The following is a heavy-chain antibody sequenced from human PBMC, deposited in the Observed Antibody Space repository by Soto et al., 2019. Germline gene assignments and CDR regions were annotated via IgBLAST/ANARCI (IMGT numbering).Heavy chain of an antibody. CDR3: ARVGSSGWIDY. J-gene: IGHJ4*02. CDR1: GFTFSSYG. V-gene: IGHV3-33*01. CDR2: IWYDGSNK. D-gene: IGHD6-19*01. Sequence: QVQLVESGGGVVQPGRSLRLSCAASGFTFSSYGMHWVRQAPGKGLEWVAVIWYDGSNKYYADSVKGRFTISRDNSKNTLYLQMNSLRAEDTAVYYCARVGSSGWIDYWGQGTLVTVSS.